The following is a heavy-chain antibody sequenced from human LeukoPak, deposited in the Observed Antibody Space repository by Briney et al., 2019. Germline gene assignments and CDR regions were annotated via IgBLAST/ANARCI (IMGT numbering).Heavy chain of an antibody. CDR2: ISGGTDST. CDR3: VQQYSSIWSVGDS. J-gene: IGHJ4*02. CDR1: GFPFNTYA. V-gene: IGHV3-23*01. Sequence: GGSLRLSFSTFGFPFNTYAMSWVRQAPGKGLEWVSAISGGTDSTYYTDSVKGRFTISRDTAKNTLYLQMNSLRAEDTAVYYCVQQYSSIWSVGDSWGQGTLVTVSS. D-gene: IGHD6-13*01.